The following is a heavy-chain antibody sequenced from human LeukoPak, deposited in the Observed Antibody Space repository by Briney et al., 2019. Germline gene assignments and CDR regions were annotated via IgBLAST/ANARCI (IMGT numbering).Heavy chain of an antibody. CDR2: ISGSSSTI. Sequence: GGSLRLSCAASGFTFSSYSMNWVRQAPGKGLEWGSCISGSSSTIYYADSVKGRFTISRDNGKNTLYLQMNSLRAEDTAVYYCARGSTYYDSSGQVPFDYWSQGTLVTVSS. CDR1: GFTFSSYS. D-gene: IGHD3-22*01. J-gene: IGHJ4*02. V-gene: IGHV3-48*01. CDR3: ARGSTYYDSSGQVPFDY.